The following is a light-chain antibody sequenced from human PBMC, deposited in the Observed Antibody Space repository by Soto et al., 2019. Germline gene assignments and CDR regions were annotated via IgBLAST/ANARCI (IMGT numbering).Light chain of an antibody. J-gene: IGKJ1*01. CDR3: QQYINWPRT. CDR1: QSVSNN. CDR2: GAS. Sequence: IVMTQSPATLSVSPGERATLSCRASQSVSNNLAWYQQKPGQAPRLLIYGASTRATGIPARFSGSGSGTEFTLTISSLQSEDFALYYCQQYINWPRTFGQGTKVDIK. V-gene: IGKV3-15*01.